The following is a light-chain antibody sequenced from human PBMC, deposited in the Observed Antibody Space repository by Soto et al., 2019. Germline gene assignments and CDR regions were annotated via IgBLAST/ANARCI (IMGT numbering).Light chain of an antibody. CDR3: HLYNSYSQT. J-gene: IGKJ1*01. Sequence: DIQMTQSHSTLSASVGDRVTITCRASQSISSWLAWYQQKPGKSPKLLIYHASSLESGVPSRFSGSGSETEFTLTISSLQRDDFATFYFHLYNSYSQTFGQGTKVEIK. V-gene: IGKV1-5*01. CDR1: QSISSW. CDR2: HAS.